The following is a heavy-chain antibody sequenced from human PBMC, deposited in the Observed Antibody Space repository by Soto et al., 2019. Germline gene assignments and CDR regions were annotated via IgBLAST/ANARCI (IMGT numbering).Heavy chain of an antibody. CDR1: GGSFSGYY. V-gene: IGHV4-34*01. J-gene: IGHJ4*02. D-gene: IGHD3-22*01. Sequence: QVQLQQWGAGLLKPSETLSLTCAVYGGSFSGYYWSWIRQPPGKGLEWIREISHSGRTNYDPSLKSRVTISVDTSKNQISLKLSSVTAADTAVYYCARAGDSSGYSDYWGQGTLVTVSS. CDR3: ARAGDSSGYSDY. CDR2: ISHSGRT.